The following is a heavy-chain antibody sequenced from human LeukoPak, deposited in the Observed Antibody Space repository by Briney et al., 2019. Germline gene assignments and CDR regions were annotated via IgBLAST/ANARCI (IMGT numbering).Heavy chain of an antibody. D-gene: IGHD6-13*01. V-gene: IGHV3-23*01. Sequence: RAGGSLRLSFAASGFTFSSYAMSGVRKAPGKGLEWVSAIGESGVSTYYADSVKGRFTVSRDNSDNPLYLQMNSLRAEDTAVYYCAKGIRRYPEPSSWSCFDYWGQGTLVTVSS. J-gene: IGHJ4*02. CDR3: AKGIRRYPEPSSWSCFDY. CDR1: GFTFSSYA. CDR2: IGESGVST.